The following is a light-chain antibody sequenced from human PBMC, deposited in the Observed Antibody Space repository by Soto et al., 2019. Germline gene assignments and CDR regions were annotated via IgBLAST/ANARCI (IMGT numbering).Light chain of an antibody. Sequence: QSVLTQPPSASGSPGQSVTISCTGTSSDVGGYNFVSWYQQHPGKAPKLIIYEVTKRPSGVPDRFSGSKSGNTASLTVSGLQAEGEADYYCSSYSGTNNYVFGTGTKVTVL. J-gene: IGLJ1*01. CDR2: EVT. V-gene: IGLV2-8*01. CDR1: SSDVGGYNF. CDR3: SSYSGTNNYV.